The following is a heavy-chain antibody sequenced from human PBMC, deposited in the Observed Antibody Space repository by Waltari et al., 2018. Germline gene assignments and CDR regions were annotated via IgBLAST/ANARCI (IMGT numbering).Heavy chain of an antibody. CDR2: INPSGGST. Sequence: QVQLVQSGAEVKKPGASVKVSCKASGYTFTSYYMHWVRQAPGQGLEWMGIINPSGGSTSYAKKFQGRVTMTRDTSTSTVYMELSSLRSEDTAVYYCARDHEGFSAMGYFDYWGQGTLVTVSS. D-gene: IGHD2-2*01. CDR1: GYTFTSYY. CDR3: ARDHEGFSAMGYFDY. V-gene: IGHV1-46*01. J-gene: IGHJ4*02.